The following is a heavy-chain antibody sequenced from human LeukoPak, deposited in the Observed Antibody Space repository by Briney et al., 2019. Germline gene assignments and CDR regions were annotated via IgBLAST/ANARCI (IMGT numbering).Heavy chain of an antibody. CDR3: AGGSQRNYYYYGMDV. CDR1: GFTFSSYA. CDR2: ISYDGSNK. J-gene: IGHJ6*02. D-gene: IGHD1-26*01. Sequence: GGSLRLSCAASGFTFSSYAMHWVRQAPGKGLEWVAVISYDGSNKYYADSVKGRFTISRDNSKNTLYLQMNSLRAVDTAVYYCAGGSQRNYYYYGMDVWGQGTTVTVSS. V-gene: IGHV3-30-3*01.